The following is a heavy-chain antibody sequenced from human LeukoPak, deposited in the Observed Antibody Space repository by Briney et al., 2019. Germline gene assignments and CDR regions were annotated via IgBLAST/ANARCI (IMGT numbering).Heavy chain of an antibody. CDR2: INTNTGNP. V-gene: IGHV7-4-1*02. J-gene: IGHJ4*02. CDR3: ARGPGIAAAGTRYFDY. CDR1: GYTFIGYY. Sequence: ASVKVSCKASGYTFIGYYMYWVRQAPGQGLEWMGWINTNTGNPTYAQGFTGRFVLSLDTSVSTAYLQISSLKAEDTAVYYCARGPGIAAAGTRYFDYWGQGTLVTVSS. D-gene: IGHD6-13*01.